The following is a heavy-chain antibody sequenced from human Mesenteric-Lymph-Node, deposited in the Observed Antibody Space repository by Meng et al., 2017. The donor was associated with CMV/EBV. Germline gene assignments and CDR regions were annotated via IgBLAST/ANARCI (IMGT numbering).Heavy chain of an antibody. D-gene: IGHD1-14*01. Sequence: GSLRLSCIVSGDSIPSSYWSWFRQSPVKGLESIGYIHYSGDTNYNPSLRGRATMSLDMSKKQFSLRLTSVTAADTAVYYCAKTARIPTAWGQGALVTVSS. CDR2: IHYSGDT. CDR3: AKTARIPTA. J-gene: IGHJ1*01. CDR1: GDSIPSSY. V-gene: IGHV4-59*03.